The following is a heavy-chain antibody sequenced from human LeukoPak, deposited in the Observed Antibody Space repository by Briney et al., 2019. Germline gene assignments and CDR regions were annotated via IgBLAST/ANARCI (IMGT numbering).Heavy chain of an antibody. D-gene: IGHD6-19*01. CDR3: AKEFGSGWYNRFVGY. V-gene: IGHV3-74*01. CDR2: INSDGSST. CDR1: GFTFSSYW. Sequence: GGSLRLSCAASGFTFSSYWMHWVRQAPGKGLVWVSRINSDGSSTSYADSVKGRFTISRDNAKNTLYLQMNSLRAEDTAVYYCAKEFGSGWYNRFVGYWGQGTLVTVSS. J-gene: IGHJ4*02.